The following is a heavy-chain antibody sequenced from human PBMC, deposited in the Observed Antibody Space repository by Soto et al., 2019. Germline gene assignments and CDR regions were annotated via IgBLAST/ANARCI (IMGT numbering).Heavy chain of an antibody. CDR3: AKNSGWFKT. Sequence: ELQVLQSGGGWVQPGGSLTLSCAASGFPFSSTDMTWVRQAPGKGLEWVSTIDGSGGTTYYADSVKGRFTITRDNSINTVFLEMNSLRADDTALYFCAKNSGWFKTWGQGALVTASS. CDR1: GFPFSSTD. J-gene: IGHJ5*02. CDR2: IDGSGGTT. D-gene: IGHD3-10*01. V-gene: IGHV3-23*01.